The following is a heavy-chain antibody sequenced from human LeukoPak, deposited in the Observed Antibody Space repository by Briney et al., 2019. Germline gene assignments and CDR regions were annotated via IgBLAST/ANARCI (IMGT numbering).Heavy chain of an antibody. CDR2: IRYDGSNK. V-gene: IGHV3-30*02. D-gene: IGHD1-14*01. CDR3: GILTLSPG. Sequence: GGSLRLSCAASGFTFSSYGMHWVRQAPGKGLGWVAFIRYDGSNKYYADSVKGRFTISRDNSKNTLYLQMNSLRVDDTAVYYCGILTLSPGWGQGTLVTVSS. J-gene: IGHJ4*02. CDR1: GFTFSSYG.